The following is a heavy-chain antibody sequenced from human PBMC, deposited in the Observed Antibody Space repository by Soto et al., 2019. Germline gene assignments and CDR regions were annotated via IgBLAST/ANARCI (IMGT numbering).Heavy chain of an antibody. J-gene: IGHJ5*02. D-gene: IGHD1-1*01. Sequence: PXASLSLTCTVCGACISGFYWSWIRKSAGKGLEWIGRIYATGTTDYNPSLKSRVMMSVDTSKKQFSLKLRSVTAADTAVYYCVRDGTKTLRDWFDPWGQGISVTVSS. CDR1: GACISGFY. CDR2: IYATGTT. V-gene: IGHV4-4*07. CDR3: VRDGTKTLRDWFDP.